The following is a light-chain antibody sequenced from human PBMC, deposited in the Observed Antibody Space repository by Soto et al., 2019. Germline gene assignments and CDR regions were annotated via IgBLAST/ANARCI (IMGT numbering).Light chain of an antibody. CDR2: GAS. CDR3: QQRSNWPPLT. Sequence: IVLTQSPGTLSLSPGERATLSCRASQSVSSSYLAWYQQKPGQAPRLLIYGASNRATGIPARFSGSGSGTDFTLTISSLEPEDFAVYYCQQRSNWPPLTFGGGTKVDIK. J-gene: IGKJ4*01. V-gene: IGKV3D-20*02. CDR1: QSVSSSY.